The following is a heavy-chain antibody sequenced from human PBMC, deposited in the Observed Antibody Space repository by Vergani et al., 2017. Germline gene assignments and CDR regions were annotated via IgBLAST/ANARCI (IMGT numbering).Heavy chain of an antibody. Sequence: QVQLVQSGAEVKKPGASVKVSCKASGYTFTSYGISWVRQAPGQGLEWMGWINPNSGGTNYAQKFQGRVTMTRDTSISTAYMELSRLRSDDTAVYYCARDSVEYCSGGSCYDFYFDYWGQGTLVTVSS. D-gene: IGHD2-15*01. CDR3: ARDSVEYCSGGSCYDFYFDY. CDR2: INPNSGGT. V-gene: IGHV1-2*02. J-gene: IGHJ4*02. CDR1: GYTFTSYG.